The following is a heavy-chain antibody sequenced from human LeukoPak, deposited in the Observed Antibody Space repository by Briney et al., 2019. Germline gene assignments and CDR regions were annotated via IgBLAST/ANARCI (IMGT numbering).Heavy chain of an antibody. CDR2: INPSGGST. D-gene: IGHD3-3*01. J-gene: IGHJ4*02. CDR1: GYTFTSYY. V-gene: IGHV1-46*01. CDR3: ARALPEDFWSGYFDY. Sequence: ASVKVSCKASGYTFTSYYMHWVRRAPGQGLEWIGIINPSGGSTSYAQKFQGRVTMTRDMSTSTVYMELSSLRSEDTAVYYCARALPEDFWSGYFDYWGQGTLVTVSS.